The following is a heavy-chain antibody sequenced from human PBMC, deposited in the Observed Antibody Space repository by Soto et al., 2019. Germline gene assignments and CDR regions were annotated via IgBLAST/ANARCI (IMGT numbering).Heavy chain of an antibody. CDR3: ARDRGYGDYVFDP. J-gene: IGHJ5*02. CDR2: INANIGNT. CDR1: GYTFTSYD. Sequence: ASVKVSCKASGYTFTSYDINWVRQATGQGLEWMGWINANIGNTSYAQKLQGRVTMTTDTSTSTAYMELRSLRSDDTAVYYCARDRGYGDYVFDPWGQGTLVTVSS. D-gene: IGHD4-17*01. V-gene: IGHV1-18*01.